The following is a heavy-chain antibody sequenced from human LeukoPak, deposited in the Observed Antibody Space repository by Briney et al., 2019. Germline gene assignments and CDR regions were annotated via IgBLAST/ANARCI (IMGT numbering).Heavy chain of an antibody. CDR3: ASARWGWELLPAPLPDY. CDR1: GFTFSSYA. CDR2: ISYDGSNK. Sequence: GGSLRLSRAASGFTFSSYAMHWVRQAPGKGLEWVAVISYDGSNKYYADSVKGRFTISRDNSKNTLYLQMNSLRAEDTAVYYCASARWGWELLPAPLPDYWGQGTLVTVSS. D-gene: IGHD1-26*01. J-gene: IGHJ4*02. V-gene: IGHV3-30*04.